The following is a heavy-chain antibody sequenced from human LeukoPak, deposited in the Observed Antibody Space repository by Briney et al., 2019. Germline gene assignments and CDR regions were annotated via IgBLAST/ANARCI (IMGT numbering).Heavy chain of an antibody. CDR3: ARGSGAAAGAFDY. CDR2: VWYDGNNK. J-gene: IGHJ4*02. D-gene: IGHD6-13*01. CDR1: GFTFRSYG. Sequence: GGSLRLSCAAPGFTFRSYGMHWVRQAPGKGLEWVAIVWYDGNNKYYADSVKGRFTVSRDNSKDTVSLQLNSLRVEDTAVYYCARGSGAAAGAFDYWGQGTLVTVPS. V-gene: IGHV3-33*08.